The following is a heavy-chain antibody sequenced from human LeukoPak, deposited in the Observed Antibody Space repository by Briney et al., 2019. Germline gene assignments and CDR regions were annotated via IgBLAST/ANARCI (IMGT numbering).Heavy chain of an antibody. J-gene: IGHJ6*03. D-gene: IGHD4-17*01. CDR3: ARDALDPTVTTPRGGHYYYYYYMDV. V-gene: IGHV4-39*07. CDR1: GGSISSSSYY. CDR2: VYYFGNT. Sequence: PSETLSLTCTVSGGSISSSSYYWGWVRQPPGKGLEWIGSVYYFGNTYYSPSLKSRVTISVDTSKNQFSLKLSSVTAADTAVYYCARDALDPTVTTPRGGHYYYYYYMDVWGKGTTVTVSS.